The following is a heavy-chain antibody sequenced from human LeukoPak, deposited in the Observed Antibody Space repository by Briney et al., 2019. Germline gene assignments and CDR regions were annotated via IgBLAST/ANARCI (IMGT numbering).Heavy chain of an antibody. CDR1: GFTFSDYY. CDR2: ISSSGSTI. J-gene: IGHJ3*02. D-gene: IGHD3-22*01. V-gene: IGHV3-11*04. CDR3: ARERITMRDAFDI. Sequence: GGSLRLSCAASGFTFSDYYMSWIRQAPGKGLEWVSYISSSGSTIYYADSVKGRFTISRDNAKKSLYLQMNSLRAEDTAVYYCARERITMRDAFDIWGQGTMVTVSS.